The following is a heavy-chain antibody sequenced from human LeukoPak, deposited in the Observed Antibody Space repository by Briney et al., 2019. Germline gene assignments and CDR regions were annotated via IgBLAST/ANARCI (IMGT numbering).Heavy chain of an antibody. V-gene: IGHV3-53*01. Sequence: PGGSLRLSCAVSGFSVSSNCVNSVRQAPGKGFEWVSMIYSSGVPDYADSVKGRFSISRDSSKNTVVLQMNSLRAEDTALYYCTGGHNEFYFENWGRGTLVTVSS. CDR1: GFSVSSNC. CDR2: IYSSGVP. CDR3: TGGHNEFYFEN. J-gene: IGHJ4*02. D-gene: IGHD3-16*01.